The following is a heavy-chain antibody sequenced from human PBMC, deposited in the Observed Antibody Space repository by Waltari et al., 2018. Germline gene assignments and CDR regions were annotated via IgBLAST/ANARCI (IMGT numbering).Heavy chain of an antibody. J-gene: IGHJ4*02. D-gene: IGHD3-22*01. V-gene: IGHV1-69*08. Sequence: QVQLVQSGAEVKKPGSSVKVSCKASGGTFSRYAISWVRQAPGQGLEWMGRIIPIFGTANYAQKFQGRVTITADKSTSTAYMELSSLRSEDTAVYYCARDSRYYDSSSPGDYWGQGTLVTVSS. CDR3: ARDSRYYDSSSPGDY. CDR2: IIPIFGTA. CDR1: GGTFSRYA.